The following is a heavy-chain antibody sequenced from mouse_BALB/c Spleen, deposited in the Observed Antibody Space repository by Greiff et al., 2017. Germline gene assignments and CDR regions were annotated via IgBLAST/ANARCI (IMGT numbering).Heavy chain of an antibody. CDR2: ISSGSSTI. V-gene: IGHV5-17*02. CDR3: ARWRTGYYAMDY. CDR1: GFTFSSFG. Sequence: DVHLVESGGGLVQPGGSRKLSCAASGFTFSSFGMHWVRQAPEKGLEWVAYISSGSSTIYYADTVKGRFTISRDNPKNTLFLQMTSLRSEDTAMYYCARWRTGYYAMDYWGQGTSVTVSS. D-gene: IGHD4-1*01. J-gene: IGHJ4*01.